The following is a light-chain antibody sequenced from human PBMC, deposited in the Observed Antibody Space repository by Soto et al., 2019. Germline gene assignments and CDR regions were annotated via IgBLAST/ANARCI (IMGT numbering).Light chain of an antibody. CDR2: GTS. CDR1: HSVSSN. V-gene: IGKV3-15*01. J-gene: IGKJ4*01. Sequence: EIVMTQSPATLSESPGERATLSCRASHSVSSNLAWYQQKRGQAPRLLIYGTSTRATGIPARCSGSGSGTDFTHAISSLQSEDFAVYYCQQYNKWPLTFGGGTKVEIK. CDR3: QQYNKWPLT.